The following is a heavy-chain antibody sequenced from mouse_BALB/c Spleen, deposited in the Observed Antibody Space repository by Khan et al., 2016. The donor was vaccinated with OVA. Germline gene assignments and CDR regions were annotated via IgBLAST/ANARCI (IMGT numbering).Heavy chain of an antibody. D-gene: IGHD3-2*02. CDR2: IYPGGGST. J-gene: IGHJ3*01. V-gene: IGHV1-77*01. Sequence: QVQLQQSGPELVKPGASVKMSCKASGYTFTDFLISWLKQRPGQGLEWIGEIYPGGGSTYYNEKFKGKATLTSDKSSNTAYMQLSSLTSEDSAVYFCARAGYGGFAFWGQGTLVTVSA. CDR1: GYTFTDFL. CDR3: ARAGYGGFAF.